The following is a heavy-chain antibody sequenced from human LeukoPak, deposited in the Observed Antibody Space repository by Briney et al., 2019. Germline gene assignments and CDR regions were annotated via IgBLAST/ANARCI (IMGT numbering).Heavy chain of an antibody. V-gene: IGHV1-8*02. CDR3: ARVRVGAVDY. D-gene: IGHD1-26*01. CDR1: GGTFSSYA. CDR2: MNPNSGNT. J-gene: IGHJ4*02. Sequence: ASVKVSCKASGGTFSSYAISWVRQATGQGLEWMGWMNPNSGNTGYAQKFQGRVTMTRNTSISTAYMELSSLRSEDTAVYYCARVRVGAVDYWGQGTLVTVSS.